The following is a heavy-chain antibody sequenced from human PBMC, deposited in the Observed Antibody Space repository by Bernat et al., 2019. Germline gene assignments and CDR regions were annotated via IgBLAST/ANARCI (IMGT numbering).Heavy chain of an antibody. D-gene: IGHD3-22*01. V-gene: IGHV4-30-4*01. CDR2: IYYSGST. CDR3: ARGDDSSGYYAAIDY. CDR1: GGTISSGDYY. J-gene: IGHJ4*02. Sequence: QVQLQESGPGLVKPSQTLSLTYTVSGGTISSGDYYWSWIRQPPGKGLEWIGYIYYSGSTYYNPSLKSRVTISVDMSKNQFSLKLSSVTAADTAVYYCARGDDSSGYYAAIDYWGQGTLVTVSS.